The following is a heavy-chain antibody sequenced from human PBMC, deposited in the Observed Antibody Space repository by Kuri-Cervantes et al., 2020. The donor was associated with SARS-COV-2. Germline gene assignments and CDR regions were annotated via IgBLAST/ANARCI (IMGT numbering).Heavy chain of an antibody. D-gene: IGHD6-13*01. Sequence: GESLKISCKGSGYSFTSYWISWVRQMPGKGLEWMGRIDPSDSYTNYSPSFQGHVTISADKSISTAYLQWSSLKASDTAMYDCARRIPGIAAAGTPPRFDPWGQGTRVTSAS. CDR2: IDPSDSYT. J-gene: IGHJ5*02. CDR3: ARRIPGIAAAGTPPRFDP. V-gene: IGHV5-10-1*01. CDR1: GYSFTSYW.